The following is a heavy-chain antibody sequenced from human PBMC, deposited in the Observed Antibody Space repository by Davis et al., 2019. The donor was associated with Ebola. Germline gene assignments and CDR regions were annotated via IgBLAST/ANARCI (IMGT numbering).Heavy chain of an antibody. CDR2: ISSTSSTM. V-gene: IGHV3-48*02. J-gene: IGHJ4*02. Sequence: GESLKISCVASGFPFSSYTANWVRQAPGKGLEWVSYISSTSSTMHYADSVKGRFTISRDNAKNSLYLRMNSLRDEDTAVYYCAFGQYGWGQGILVTVSS. CDR3: AFGQYG. CDR1: GFPFSSYT. D-gene: IGHD3-16*01.